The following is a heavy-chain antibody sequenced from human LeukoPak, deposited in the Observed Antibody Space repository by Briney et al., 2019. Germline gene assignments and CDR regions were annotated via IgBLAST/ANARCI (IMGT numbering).Heavy chain of an antibody. D-gene: IGHD6-19*01. J-gene: IGHJ4*02. CDR2: IKQDGSEK. CDR1: GFTFSSYW. V-gene: IGHV3-7*01. Sequence: PGGSLRLSCAASGFTFSSYWMSWARQAPGKGLEWVANIKQDGSEKYYVDSVKGRFTISRDNAKNSLHLQMNSLRAEDTAVYYCARDKGSGANFDYWGQGTLVTVSS. CDR3: ARDKGSGANFDY.